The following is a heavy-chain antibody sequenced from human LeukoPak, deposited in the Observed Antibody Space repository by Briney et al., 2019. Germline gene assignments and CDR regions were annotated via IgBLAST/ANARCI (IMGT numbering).Heavy chain of an antibody. D-gene: IGHD3-22*01. Sequence: SETLSLTCTVPGASISSYYWSWIRQPPGKGPQRIGYIYYSGTTNYNPSLKSRVAMSEDTSKNQFSLKLSSVTAADTAVYYCARGNSWDGYPINWFDPWGQGTLVSVSS. CDR1: GASISSYY. CDR2: IYYSGTT. CDR3: ARGNSWDGYPINWFDP. J-gene: IGHJ5*02. V-gene: IGHV4-59*01.